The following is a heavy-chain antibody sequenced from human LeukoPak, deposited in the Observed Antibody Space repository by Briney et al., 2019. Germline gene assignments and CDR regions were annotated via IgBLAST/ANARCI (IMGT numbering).Heavy chain of an antibody. D-gene: IGHD6-13*01. CDR1: GFTFSSYW. CDR2: IKQDGSEK. CDR3: ASQTGYSSSLFLWAAFDI. J-gene: IGHJ3*02. V-gene: IGHV3-7*01. Sequence: PGGSLRLSCAASGFTFSSYWMSWVRQAPGKGLECVANIKQDGSEKYYVDSVKGRFTISRDNAKNSLYLQMNSLRAEDTAVYYCASQTGYSSSLFLWAAFDIWGQGTMVTVSS.